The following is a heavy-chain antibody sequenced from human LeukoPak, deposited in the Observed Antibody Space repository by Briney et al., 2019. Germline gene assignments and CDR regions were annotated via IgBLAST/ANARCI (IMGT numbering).Heavy chain of an antibody. V-gene: IGHV3-30*04. CDR2: ISYDGSNK. D-gene: IGHD3-22*01. CDR3: ARGGYDSSGYRDFDY. Sequence: PGGSLRLSCAASGFTFSSYAMHWVRQAPGKGLEWVAVISYDGSNKYYADSVKGRFTISRDNSKNTLYLQMNSLRAEDTAVYYCARGGYDSSGYRDFDYWGQGTLVTVSS. J-gene: IGHJ4*02. CDR1: GFTFSSYA.